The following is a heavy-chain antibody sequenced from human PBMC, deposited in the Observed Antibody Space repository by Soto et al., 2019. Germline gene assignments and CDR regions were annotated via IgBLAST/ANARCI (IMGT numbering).Heavy chain of an antibody. CDR1: LFSLTTNGMS. CDR3: ARLLKGGTSDWMHIDC. Sequence: GPTLLNQTETLSFTCTLSLFSLTTNGMSVTWIRQPPGKALEWLALIDVYDQTYYNSSLKTRLTLSKDTSTNHVVLTMTNMDPLDTGTYFCARLLKGGTSDWMHIDCWGQGTLVTVSS. V-gene: IGHV2-70*01. J-gene: IGHJ4*02. CDR2: IDVYDQT. D-gene: IGHD3-9*01.